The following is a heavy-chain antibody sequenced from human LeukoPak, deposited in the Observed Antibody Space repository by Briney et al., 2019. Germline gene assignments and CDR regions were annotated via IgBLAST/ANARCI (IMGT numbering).Heavy chain of an antibody. CDR3: ARVSSGYYGGPHFDY. CDR1: GYTFTYYY. Sequence: ASVKVSCKASGYTFTYYYIHWVRQAPGQGLEWMGWINPNSAGTNYAQKFQGRVTMTRDTSISTAYMELSRLRSDDTAVYYCARVSSGYYGGPHFDYWGQGTLVTVSS. V-gene: IGHV1-2*02. CDR2: INPNSAGT. J-gene: IGHJ4*02. D-gene: IGHD3-22*01.